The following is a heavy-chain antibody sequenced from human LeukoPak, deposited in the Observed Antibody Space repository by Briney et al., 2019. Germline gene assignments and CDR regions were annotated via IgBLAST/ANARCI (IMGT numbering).Heavy chain of an antibody. Sequence: PGGSLRLSCAGSGFNVNNYAMHWVRQPPGKGLEWVSGISWNSGTIDYADSVRGRFTISRDNAKNSLYLQMDSLRVEDTAFYYCAKDNRRHYTSGPNPDSLHWGQGALVTVSS. CDR2: ISWNSGTI. CDR3: AKDNRRHYTSGPNPDSLH. J-gene: IGHJ4*02. V-gene: IGHV3-9*01. D-gene: IGHD6-19*01. CDR1: GFNVNNYA.